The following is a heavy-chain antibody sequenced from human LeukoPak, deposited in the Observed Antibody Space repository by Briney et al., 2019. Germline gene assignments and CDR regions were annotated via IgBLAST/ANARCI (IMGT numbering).Heavy chain of an antibody. J-gene: IGHJ4*02. Sequence: ASVKVPCKASGGTFSSYTITWVRQAPGQGLEWMGRIIPILGIANYAQKFQGRVTITADKSTSTAYMELSSLRSEDTAVYYCARDVATLYYFDYWGQGTLVTVPS. CDR1: GGTFSSYT. CDR2: IIPILGIA. D-gene: IGHD6-6*01. V-gene: IGHV1-69*04. CDR3: ARDVATLYYFDY.